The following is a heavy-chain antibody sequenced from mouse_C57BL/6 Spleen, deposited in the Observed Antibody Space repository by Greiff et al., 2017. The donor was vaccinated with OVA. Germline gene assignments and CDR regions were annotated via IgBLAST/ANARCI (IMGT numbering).Heavy chain of an antibody. CDR3: ARGKAY. J-gene: IGHJ2*01. CDR1: GYAFTNYL. Sequence: QVQLQQSGAELVRPGTSVKVSCKASGYAFTNYLIEWVKQRPGQGLEWIGVINPGSGGTNYNEKFKGKATLTADKSSSTAYMQLSSLTSEDSAVYFCARGKAYWGQGTTLTVSS. V-gene: IGHV1-54*01. CDR2: INPGSGGT.